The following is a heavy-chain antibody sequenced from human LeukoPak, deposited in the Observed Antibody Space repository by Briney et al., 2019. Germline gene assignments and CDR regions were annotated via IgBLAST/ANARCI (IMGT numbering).Heavy chain of an antibody. V-gene: IGHV1-3*01. Sequence: GASVKVSCKASGYTFTSYAMHWVRQAPGQRLEWMGWINAGNGNTKYSQKFQGRVTITRDTSASTAYMELSSLRSEGTAVYYCAACRQAHYYYGMDVWGQGTTVTVSS. J-gene: IGHJ6*02. CDR2: INAGNGNT. CDR3: AACRQAHYYYGMDV. CDR1: GYTFTSYA.